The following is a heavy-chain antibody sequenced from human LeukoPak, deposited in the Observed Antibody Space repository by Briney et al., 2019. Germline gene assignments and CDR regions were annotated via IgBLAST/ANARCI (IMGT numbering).Heavy chain of an antibody. Sequence: SETLSLTCTVSGGSISSSSYYWGWIRQPPGKGLEWIGSFYYSENTYYNPSLKSRVTISVDTSKNQFSLKLSSVTAADTAVYYCAKVDGPGHRYSSSWTHPSLTDYFDYWGQGTLVTVSS. CDR3: AKVDGPGHRYSSSWTHPSLTDYFDY. CDR2: FYYSENT. J-gene: IGHJ4*02. D-gene: IGHD6-13*01. CDR1: GGSISSSSYY. V-gene: IGHV4-39*07.